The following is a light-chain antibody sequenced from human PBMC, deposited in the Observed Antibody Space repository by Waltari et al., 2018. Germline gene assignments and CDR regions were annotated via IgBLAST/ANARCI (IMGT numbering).Light chain of an antibody. V-gene: IGKV3D-20*02. CDR2: GAS. CDR1: QSVSNNF. J-gene: IGKJ3*01. Sequence: EIVLTQSPGTLSLSPGERATLSCRASQSVSNNFLAWYQQKPGHAPRLLIFGASRRATGIPDRFSGSGSGTDFTLTISSLEPEDFAVYYCQQRSNWPPLTFGPGTKVDIK. CDR3: QQRSNWPPLT.